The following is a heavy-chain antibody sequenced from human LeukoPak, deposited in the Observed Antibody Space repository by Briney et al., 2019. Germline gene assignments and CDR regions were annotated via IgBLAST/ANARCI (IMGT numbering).Heavy chain of an antibody. D-gene: IGHD2-15*01. J-gene: IGHJ4*02. Sequence: SETLSLTCTVSGGSISSYYWTWIRQPPGKGLEWIGYIYYSGSTNYNPSLKSRVTISVDTSKNQFSLRLSSVTAADTAVYYCAGECSGGSCYDYWGQGTLVTVSS. V-gene: IGHV4-59*01. CDR3: AGECSGGSCYDY. CDR2: IYYSGST. CDR1: GGSISSYY.